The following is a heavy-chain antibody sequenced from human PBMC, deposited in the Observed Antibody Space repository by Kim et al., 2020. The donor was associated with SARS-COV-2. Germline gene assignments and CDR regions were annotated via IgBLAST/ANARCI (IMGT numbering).Heavy chain of an antibody. CDR3: RKGGWEWIWDY. J-gene: IGHJ4*02. V-gene: IGHV3-23*01. Sequence: TYYVDSMKGGFSTSRDDSKNTRYLQMSAVRADDTAAYYCRKGGWEWIWDYWGQGTRVTVSS. CDR2: T. D-gene: IGHD1-26*01.